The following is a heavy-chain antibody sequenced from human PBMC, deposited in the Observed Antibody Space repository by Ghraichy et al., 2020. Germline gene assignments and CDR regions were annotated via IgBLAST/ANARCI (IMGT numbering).Heavy chain of an antibody. J-gene: IGHJ5*02. CDR2: ITTSKGNT. V-gene: IGHV1-18*01. CDR3: ARGINYFDP. Sequence: ASVKLSCKTSGYSFTNYGITWVRQAPGQGLEWMGWITTSKGNTHSAQKLQGRVTMSADTSTGTVYMELKSLTYGDTAVYYCARGINYFDPWGQGTPVTVS. D-gene: IGHD1-7*01. CDR1: GYSFTNYG.